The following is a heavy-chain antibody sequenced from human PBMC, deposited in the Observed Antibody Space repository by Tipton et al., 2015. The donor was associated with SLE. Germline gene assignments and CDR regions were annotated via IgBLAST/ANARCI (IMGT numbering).Heavy chain of an antibody. V-gene: IGHV3-21*01. Sequence: GSLRLSCAASGFTFSSYMMNWVRQAPGKGLEWVSSITSRGTFIYYADSVKGRFTISRDNAKNSLYLQMNSLRAEDTAVYYCARDRPAGERKFDYWGQGTLVTVSS. D-gene: IGHD2-2*01. CDR1: GFTFSSYM. CDR3: ARDRPAGERKFDY. J-gene: IGHJ4*02. CDR2: ITSRGTFI.